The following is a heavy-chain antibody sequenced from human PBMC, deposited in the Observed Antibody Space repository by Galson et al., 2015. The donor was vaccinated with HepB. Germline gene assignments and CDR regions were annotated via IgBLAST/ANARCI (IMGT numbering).Heavy chain of an antibody. CDR1: GFTFSSYG. CDR2: TSSSSTTI. Sequence: SLRLSCAASGFTFSSYGMNWVRQAPGKGLEWVSYTSSSSTTIYYADPVKGRFTISRDNAKNSLYLQMNSLRAEDTAVYYCARDTRMRGWRWLVDNFDYWVQGTLVTVSS. D-gene: IGHD6-19*01. V-gene: IGHV3-48*01. J-gene: IGHJ4*02. CDR3: ARDTRMRGWRWLVDNFDY.